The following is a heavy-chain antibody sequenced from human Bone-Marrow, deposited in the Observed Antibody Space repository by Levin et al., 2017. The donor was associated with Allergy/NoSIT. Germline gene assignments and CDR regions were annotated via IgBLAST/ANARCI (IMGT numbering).Heavy chain of an antibody. CDR1: GFIFSRYG. J-gene: IGHJ6*02. CDR2: VWSGGSDK. D-gene: IGHD3-10*01. CDR3: ARDLPSSAVGANLFTVLYYGLDV. V-gene: IGHV3-33*01. Sequence: GESLKISCAASGFIFSRYGMHWVRQAPGKGLEWVAIVWSGGSDKYYADSVKGRFTTSRDNSKNMVDLQMNSLRAEDTAVYYCARDLPSSAVGANLFTVLYYGLDVWGQGTTVTVSS.